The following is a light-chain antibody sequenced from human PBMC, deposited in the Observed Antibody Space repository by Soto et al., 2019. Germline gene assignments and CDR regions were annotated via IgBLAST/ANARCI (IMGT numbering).Light chain of an antibody. CDR2: ATS. Sequence: DIQMTQSPSSLSASVGDRVTITCRASQGISGWLAWYQQRPEEAPKSLIYATSILQSGVPPRFSGSGSGTDFTLTISSLQPEDFGTYYCQQYSTYPSTFGEGTKVEIK. V-gene: IGKV1D-16*01. CDR1: QGISGW. CDR3: QQYSTYPST. J-gene: IGKJ4*01.